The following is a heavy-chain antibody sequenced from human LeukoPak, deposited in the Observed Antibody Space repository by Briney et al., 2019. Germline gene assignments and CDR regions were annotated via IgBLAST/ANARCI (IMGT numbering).Heavy chain of an antibody. CDR1: GFTFSSYA. Sequence: GGSLRLSCAASGFTFSSYAMHWVRQAPGKGLEWVAVILYDGSNEYYADSVKGRFTISRDNSKNTLYLQMNSLRAEDTAVYYCARDLGQQLVLYPWGQGTLVTVSS. J-gene: IGHJ5*02. V-gene: IGHV3-30*04. D-gene: IGHD6-6*01. CDR3: ARDLGQQLVLYP. CDR2: ILYDGSNE.